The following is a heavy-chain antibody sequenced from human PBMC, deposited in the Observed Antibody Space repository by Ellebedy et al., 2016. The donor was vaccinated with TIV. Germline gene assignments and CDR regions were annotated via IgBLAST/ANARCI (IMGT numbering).Heavy chain of an antibody. D-gene: IGHD6-19*01. CDR2: VSPHMANK. CDR1: GYIFPSFG. Sequence: AASVKVSCKASGYIFPSFGLSWVRQAPGQGLEWMGRVSPHMANKDYAEKFQGRVTVTTDTSTNTAYMGLRSLKSDDTAIYYCARDRGTQQWLADGIGVPAGGDLDYWGQGTLVTVSS. J-gene: IGHJ4*02. V-gene: IGHV1-18*01. CDR3: ARDRGTQQWLADGIGVPAGGDLDY.